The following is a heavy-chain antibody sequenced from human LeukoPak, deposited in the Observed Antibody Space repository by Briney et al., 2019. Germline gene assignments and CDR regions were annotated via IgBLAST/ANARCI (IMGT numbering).Heavy chain of an antibody. CDR3: AKVYGSGSRDDY. CDR2: INWNGGST. Sequence: GGSLRLSCAASGFTFDDYGMSWVRQAPGKGLEWVSGINWNGGSTGYADSVKGRFTISRDNAKNSLYLQMNSLRAEDTAVYYCAKVYGSGSRDDYWGQGTLVTVSS. V-gene: IGHV3-20*04. D-gene: IGHD3-10*01. CDR1: GFTFDDYG. J-gene: IGHJ4*02.